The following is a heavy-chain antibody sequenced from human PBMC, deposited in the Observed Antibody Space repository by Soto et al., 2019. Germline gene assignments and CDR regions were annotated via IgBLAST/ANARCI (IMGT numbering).Heavy chain of an antibody. J-gene: IGHJ4*02. CDR1: GGSVTRNVW. Sequence: SETLSLTCAVSGGSVTRNVWWSWVRQPPGKGLEWIGEAYHNGLTDYNPSLKSRVTMSVDTSKNEFSLKLTSLTAADTAIYYCARDAAVPGESDRFDYWGQGTLVTVSS. D-gene: IGHD6-19*01. V-gene: IGHV4-4*02. CDR2: AYHNGLT. CDR3: ARDAAVPGESDRFDY.